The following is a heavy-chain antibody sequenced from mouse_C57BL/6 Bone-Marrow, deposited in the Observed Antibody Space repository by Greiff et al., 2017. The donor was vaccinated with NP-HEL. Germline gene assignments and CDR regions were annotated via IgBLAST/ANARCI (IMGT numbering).Heavy chain of an antibody. V-gene: IGHV3-6*01. D-gene: IGHD2-3*01. Sequence: VQLKESGPGLVKPSQSLSLTCSVTGYSITSGYYWNWIRQFPGNKLEWMGYISYDGSNNYNPSLKNRISITRDTSKNQFFLKLNSVTTEDTATYYCLYDGYYEAWFAYWGQGTLVTVSA. CDR2: ISYDGSN. CDR1: GYSITSGYY. J-gene: IGHJ3*01. CDR3: LYDGYYEAWFAY.